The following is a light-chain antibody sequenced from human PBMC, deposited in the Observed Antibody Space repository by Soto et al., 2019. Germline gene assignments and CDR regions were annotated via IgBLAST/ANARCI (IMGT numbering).Light chain of an antibody. Sequence: QSALTQPASVSGSPGQSITISCTGTSSDVGTYNLVSWYQQHPGKAPKLMICEGSKRPSGVSNRFSGSKSGNTASLTISGLQEEDDADYYCCSYASSSTNVVFGGGTKLTVL. CDR2: EGS. CDR1: SSDVGTYNL. J-gene: IGLJ2*01. V-gene: IGLV2-23*01. CDR3: CSYASSSTNVV.